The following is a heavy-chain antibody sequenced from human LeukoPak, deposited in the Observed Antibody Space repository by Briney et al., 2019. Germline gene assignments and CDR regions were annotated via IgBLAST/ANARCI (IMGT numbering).Heavy chain of an antibody. CDR1: GFTFSSYA. CDR2: ISHSGAST. CDR3: AKSVAPYCSGGSCFDAFDI. V-gene: IGHV3-23*01. D-gene: IGHD2-15*01. J-gene: IGHJ3*02. Sequence: GGSLRLSYAASGFTFSSYAMNWVRQAPGKELEWVSAISHSGASTYYADSVKGRFTISRDNSKNTLYLQMNSLRAEDTAVYYCAKSVAPYCSGGSCFDAFDIWGQGTMVTVSS.